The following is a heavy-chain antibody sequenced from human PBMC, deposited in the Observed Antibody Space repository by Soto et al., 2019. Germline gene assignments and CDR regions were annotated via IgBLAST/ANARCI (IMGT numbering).Heavy chain of an antibody. CDR1: GGSISSYY. D-gene: IGHD6-13*01. Sequence: SETLSLTCTVSGGSISSYYWSWIRQPPGKGLEWIGYIYYSGSTNYNPSLKSRVTISVDTSKNQFSLKLSSVTAADTAVYYCARVWGSSSWSPFDYWGQGTLVTVSS. CDR2: IYYSGST. V-gene: IGHV4-59*01. CDR3: ARVWGSSSWSPFDY. J-gene: IGHJ4*02.